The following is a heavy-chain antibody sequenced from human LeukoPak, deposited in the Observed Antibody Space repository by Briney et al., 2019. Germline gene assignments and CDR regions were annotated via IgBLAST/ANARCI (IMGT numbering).Heavy chain of an antibody. D-gene: IGHD1-26*01. CDR3: ARVGAFDI. CDR2: IYYSGST. V-gene: IGHV4-59*01. Sequence: NPSETLSLTCTVSGGSISSYYWSWIRQPPGKGLEWIGYIYYSGSTNYNPSLKSRVTLSVDTSKNQFSLKLSSVTAADTAVYYCARVGAFDIWGQGTMVTVSS. J-gene: IGHJ3*02. CDR1: GGSISSYY.